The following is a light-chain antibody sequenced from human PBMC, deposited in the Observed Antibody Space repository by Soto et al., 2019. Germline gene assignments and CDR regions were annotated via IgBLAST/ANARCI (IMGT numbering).Light chain of an antibody. J-gene: IGLJ3*02. CDR3: ARWDDSLSGWV. CDR2: RDN. Sequence: QSVLTQPPSPSGTPGQRVTISCSGSSSNIERNYVYWYQQLPGTAPKLLIFRDNQRPSGVPDRFSGSKSGTSASLAISGLRSEDEADYFCARWDDSLSGWVFGGGTKVTVL. CDR1: SSNIERNY. V-gene: IGLV1-47*01.